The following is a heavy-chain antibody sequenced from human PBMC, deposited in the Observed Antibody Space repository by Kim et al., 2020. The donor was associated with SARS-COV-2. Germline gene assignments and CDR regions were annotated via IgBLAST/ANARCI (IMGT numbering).Heavy chain of an antibody. D-gene: IGHD5-12*01. J-gene: IGHJ4*01. V-gene: IGHV3-74*01. CDR1: GFTFSNFW. CDR2: INSDGSST. CDR3: AREEYSGYDHEIDY. Sequence: GGSLRLSCAASGFTFSNFWMHWVRQAPGKGLVWVSRINSDGSSTDSAASVRGRFTTSRDNAKNTLYLEMNNLTAEDTAVYYCAREEYSGYDHEIDYWG.